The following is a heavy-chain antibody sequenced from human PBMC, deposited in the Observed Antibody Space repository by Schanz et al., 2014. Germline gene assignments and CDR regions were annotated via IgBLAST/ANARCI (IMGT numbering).Heavy chain of an antibody. Sequence: QVQLVESGGGLVKPGGSLRLSCSASGFTFSDYFMTWIRQAPGKGREWLSYISSSGTSTYYADSVKGRVTISRDNAKNSLYLQMINLRAEVTAFYYCARFRVHYSDFWGQGVLVTVSS. CDR2: ISSSGTST. CDR3: ARFRVHYSDF. D-gene: IGHD3-10*01. J-gene: IGHJ4*02. CDR1: GFTFSDYF. V-gene: IGHV3-11*01.